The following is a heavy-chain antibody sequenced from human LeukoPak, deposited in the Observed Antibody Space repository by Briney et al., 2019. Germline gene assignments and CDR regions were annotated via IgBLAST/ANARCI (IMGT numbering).Heavy chain of an antibody. V-gene: IGHV3-48*04. D-gene: IGHD2-21*02. CDR2: ISHGSGSM. J-gene: IGHJ4*02. Sequence: PGGSLRLSCVASGFRFNSYSMNWVRQAPGKGLEWISYISHGSGSMFFGDSVKGRFTISRDNAGNSVYLQMNSLRAEDTAVYYCTTSLPHIVEVTTSDGGNWGQGTLVTVSS. CDR1: GFRFNSYS. CDR3: TTSLPHIVEVTTSDGGN.